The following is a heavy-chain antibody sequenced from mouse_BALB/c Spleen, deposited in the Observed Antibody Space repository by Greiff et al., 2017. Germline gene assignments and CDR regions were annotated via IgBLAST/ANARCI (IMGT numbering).Heavy chain of an antibody. J-gene: IGHJ3*01. CDR1: GYSITSDYA. V-gene: IGHV3-2*02. CDR3: ARYGGKAY. CDR2: ISYSGST. D-gene: IGHD1-1*01. Sequence: EVKLVESGPGLVKPSQSLSLTCTVTGYSITSDYAWNWIRQFPGNKLEWMGYISYSGSTSYNPSLKSRISITRDTSKNQFFLQLNSVTTEDTATYYCARYGGKAYWGQGTLVTVSA.